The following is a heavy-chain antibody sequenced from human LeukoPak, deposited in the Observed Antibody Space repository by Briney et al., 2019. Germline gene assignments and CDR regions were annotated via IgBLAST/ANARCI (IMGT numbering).Heavy chain of an antibody. V-gene: IGHV4-59*01. CDR3: ARTGYSGYDFDY. D-gene: IGHD5-12*01. J-gene: IGHJ4*02. Sequence: TSETLSLTCTVSGGSISSYYWSWIRQPPGKGLEWIGYIYYSGSTNYSPSLKSRVTISVDTSKNQFSLKLSSVTAADTAVYYCARTGYSGYDFDYWCQGTLVTVSS. CDR2: IYYSGST. CDR1: GGSISSYY.